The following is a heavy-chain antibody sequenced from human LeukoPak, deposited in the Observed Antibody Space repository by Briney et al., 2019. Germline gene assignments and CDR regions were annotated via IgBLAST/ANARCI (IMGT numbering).Heavy chain of an antibody. CDR3: ASLGYSSGWLDS. D-gene: IGHD2-15*01. CDR2: VYHNGHS. J-gene: IGHJ5*01. Sequence: SETLSLTCNVSSGSFNDNYWNWIRHLPGKGLEWIGYVYHNGHSDYNPSLKSRVTVSVDTSTNQSSLKMISVTAADTAVYYCASLGYSSGWLDSWGHGSLVIVSS. V-gene: IGHV4-59*01. CDR1: SGSFNDNY.